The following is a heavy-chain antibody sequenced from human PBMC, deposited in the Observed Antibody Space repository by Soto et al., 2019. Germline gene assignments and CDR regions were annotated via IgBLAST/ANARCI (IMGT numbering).Heavy chain of an antibody. CDR3: AAWGGHDYNY. D-gene: IGHD4-4*01. CDR2: IRPDGSEA. J-gene: IGHJ4*02. V-gene: IGHV3-7*03. CDR1: GFTFSDFY. Sequence: EVQLVQSGGGLVQPGGSLRLSCVGSGFTFSDFYMNWVRQAPGKGLEWVANIRPDGSEANYVESVKGRFTTSRDNAKNSLFLQVNSLRADDSAVYYCAAWGGHDYNYWGQRILVTVSS.